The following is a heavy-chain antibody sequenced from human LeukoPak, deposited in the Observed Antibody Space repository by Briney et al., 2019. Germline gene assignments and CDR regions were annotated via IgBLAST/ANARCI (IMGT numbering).Heavy chain of an antibody. D-gene: IGHD6-13*01. J-gene: IGHJ5*02. CDR2: ISAYNGNT. Sequence: GASVKVSCKASGYTFTSYGISWVRQAQGQGLERMGWISAYNGNTNYAQKLQGRVTMTTDTSTSTAYMELKRLRSEDTAVYYCARDLRPELAAAGYNWFDPWGQGTLVTVSS. CDR1: GYTFTSYG. V-gene: IGHV1-18*01. CDR3: ARDLRPELAAAGYNWFDP.